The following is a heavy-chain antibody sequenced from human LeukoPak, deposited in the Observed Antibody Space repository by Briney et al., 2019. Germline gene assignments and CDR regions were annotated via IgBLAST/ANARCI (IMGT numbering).Heavy chain of an antibody. CDR3: GRDEWVRGVHYGMDV. V-gene: IGHV4-30-4*01. J-gene: IGHJ6*02. D-gene: IGHD3-10*01. CDR1: GGSINSGDYF. Sequence: TLSLTCTVSGGSINSGDYFWTWIRQPPGKGLEWIGHIYDSESAEYNPSLKSRVTIALDTSKNQFSLNVTSVTAADTAVYYCGRDEWVRGVHYGMDVWGQGTTVSVSS. CDR2: IYDSESA.